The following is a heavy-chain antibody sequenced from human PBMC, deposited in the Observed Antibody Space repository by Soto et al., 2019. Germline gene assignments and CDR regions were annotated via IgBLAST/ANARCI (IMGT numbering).Heavy chain of an antibody. D-gene: IGHD3-9*01. J-gene: IGHJ6*02. CDR3: ARGLSDDILTGPRIYYYYYGMDV. V-gene: IGHV1-69*13. CDR1: GGTFSSYA. Sequence: SVKVSCKASGGTFSSYAISWVRQAPGQGLEWMGGIIPIFGTANYAQKFQGRVTITADESTSTAYMELSSLRSEDTAVYYCARGLSDDILTGPRIYYYYYGMDVWGQGTTVTVSS. CDR2: IIPIFGTA.